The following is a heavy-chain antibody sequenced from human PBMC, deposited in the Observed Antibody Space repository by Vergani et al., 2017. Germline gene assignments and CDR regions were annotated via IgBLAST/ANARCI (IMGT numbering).Heavy chain of an antibody. D-gene: IGHD3-16*01. CDR1: GGSISSSSYY. CDR2: IYYSGST. J-gene: IGHJ3*02. V-gene: IGHV4-39*07. Sequence: QLQLQESGPGLVKPSETLSLTCTVSGGSISSSSYYWGWIRQPPGKGLEWIWSIYYSGSTYYNPSLKSRVTISVDTSKNQFSLKLSSVTAADAAWYYCARDGEHDYFWGNIPRGAFDIWGQGTMVTVSS. CDR3: ARDGEHDYFWGNIPRGAFDI.